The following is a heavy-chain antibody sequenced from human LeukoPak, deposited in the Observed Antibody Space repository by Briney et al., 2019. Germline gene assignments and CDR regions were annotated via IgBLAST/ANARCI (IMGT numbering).Heavy chain of an antibody. J-gene: IGHJ4*02. CDR3: AKGYSSGWYYFDY. D-gene: IGHD6-19*01. V-gene: IGHV3-30*02. CDR2: IRYDGSNK. Sequence: GGSLRLSCATSGFTFTTFWMHWVRQAPGKGLEWVAFIRYDGSNKYYADSVKGRFTISRDNSKNTLYLQMNSLRAEDTAVYYCAKGYSSGWYYFDYWGQGTLVTVSS. CDR1: GFTFTTFW.